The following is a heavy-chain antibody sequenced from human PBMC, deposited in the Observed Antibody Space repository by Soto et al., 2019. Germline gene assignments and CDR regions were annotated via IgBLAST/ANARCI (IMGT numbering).Heavy chain of an antibody. Sequence: GGSLRLSCAASGFTFSSYGMHWVRQAPGKGLEWVAVISYDGSNKYYADSVKGRFTISRDNSKNTLYLQMNSLRAEDTAVYYCAKDANVVVTAIDYWGQGTLVTVSS. J-gene: IGHJ4*02. V-gene: IGHV3-30*18. D-gene: IGHD2-21*02. CDR2: ISYDGSNK. CDR3: AKDANVVVTAIDY. CDR1: GFTFSSYG.